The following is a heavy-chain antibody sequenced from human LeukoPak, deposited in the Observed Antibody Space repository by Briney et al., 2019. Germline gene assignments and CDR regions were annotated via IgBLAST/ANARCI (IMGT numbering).Heavy chain of an antibody. CDR3: ARSVVTLYWYFDL. D-gene: IGHD4-23*01. J-gene: IGHJ2*01. Sequence: SGTLSLTCTVSGGSISGYYYNWIRQPPGKGLEWIGYIYYSGSTNYNPSLKSRVTISLDTSKNQFSLKLSSVTTADTAVYYCARSVVTLYWYFDLWGRGTLVTVSA. CDR2: IYYSGST. CDR1: GGSISGYY. V-gene: IGHV4-59*01.